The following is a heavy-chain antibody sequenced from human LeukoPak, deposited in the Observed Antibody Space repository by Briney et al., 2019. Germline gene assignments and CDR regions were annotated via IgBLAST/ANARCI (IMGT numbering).Heavy chain of an antibody. CDR3: ARHGADIVVVPSGSIVY. CDR1: GGSISSSTYS. CDR2: IYSSGSS. D-gene: IGHD2-2*01. J-gene: IGHJ4*02. Sequence: SETLSLTCTVSGGSISSSTYSWGWIRQPPGKGLEWIGGIYSSGSSYYNPSLKSRVTISVDTSKNQFSLKLSSVTAAGTAVYYCARHGADIVVVPSGSIVYWGQGTLVTVSS. V-gene: IGHV4-39*01.